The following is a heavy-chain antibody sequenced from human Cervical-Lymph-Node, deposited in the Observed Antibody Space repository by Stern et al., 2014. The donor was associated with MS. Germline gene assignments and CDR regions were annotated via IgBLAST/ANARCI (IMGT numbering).Heavy chain of an antibody. V-gene: IGHV3-30*03. D-gene: IGHD4-23*01. CDR1: GFTFSSYG. Sequence: VQLLESGGGVVQSGRSLRLSCEASGFTFSSYGLHWVRQAPGKGLEWVGLISYDGSNKLYAESVKGRFSISRDNSKNTVFLQVSTLRPEDTAVYYCARDTGDFGGNLLYWGQGTLVTVSS. J-gene: IGHJ4*02. CDR3: ARDTGDFGGNLLY. CDR2: ISYDGSNK.